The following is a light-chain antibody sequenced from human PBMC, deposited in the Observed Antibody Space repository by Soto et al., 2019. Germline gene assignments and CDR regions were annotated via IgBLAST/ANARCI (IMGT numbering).Light chain of an antibody. CDR3: GTWDSSLSAYV. CDR2: ENN. V-gene: IGLV1-51*02. CDR1: SSNIGNNY. J-gene: IGLJ1*01. Sequence: QSALTRPPSVSAAPGQKVTISCSGSSSNIGNNYVSWYQQLPGTAPKALIYENNKRPSGIPDRFSGSKSGTSATLGITGLQTGDEADYYCGTWDSSLSAYVFGTGTKVTVL.